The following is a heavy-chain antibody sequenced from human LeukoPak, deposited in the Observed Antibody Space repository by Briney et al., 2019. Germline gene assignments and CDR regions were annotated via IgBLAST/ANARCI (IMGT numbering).Heavy chain of an antibody. V-gene: IGHV4-39*07. CDR1: GGSISSSSYY. J-gene: IGHJ4*02. Sequence: SETLSLTCTVSGGSISSSSYYWGWIRQPPGKGLEWIGSIYYSGSTYYNPSLKSRVTISVDTSKNQFSLKLSSVTAADTAVYYCARDSGDYGGRWGQGTLVTVSS. CDR2: IYYSGST. CDR3: ARDSGDYGGR. D-gene: IGHD4-17*01.